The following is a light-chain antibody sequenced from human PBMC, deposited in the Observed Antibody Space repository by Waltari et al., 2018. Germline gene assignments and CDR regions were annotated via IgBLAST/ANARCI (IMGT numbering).Light chain of an antibody. CDR2: DAS. Sequence: EIVLTQSPATLTLSPGERATLPCRASQSISSYFALYQQKPGQAPRLRIYDASTRATGIPARFSGSGSGTEFTLTISSLEPEDFAVYYCQQRSNWPPAVTFGGGTKVEIK. J-gene: IGKJ4*01. V-gene: IGKV3-11*01. CDR3: QQRSNWPPAVT. CDR1: QSISSY.